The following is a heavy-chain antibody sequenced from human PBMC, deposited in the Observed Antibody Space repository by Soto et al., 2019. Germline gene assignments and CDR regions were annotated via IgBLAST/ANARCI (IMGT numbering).Heavy chain of an antibody. CDR1: GGTFNYYT. V-gene: IGHV1-69*02. J-gene: IGHJ3*01. CDR2: IVPTLGIG. D-gene: IGHD2-15*01. Sequence: QVQLVQSGAEVKKPGSSVKVSCKASGGTFNYYTFSWVRQAPGQGLEWMGRIVPTLGIGQVAQKFQGRVTITADKSTSTAYMEVSSLRSEDTALYYCARGMVVVAARDSGAFDFWGQGTMVSVSS. CDR3: ARGMVVVAARDSGAFDF.